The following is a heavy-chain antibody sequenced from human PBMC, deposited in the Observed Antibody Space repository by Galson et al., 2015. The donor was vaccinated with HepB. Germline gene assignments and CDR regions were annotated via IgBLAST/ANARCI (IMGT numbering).Heavy chain of an antibody. CDR3: AITVVPAAPWFYYYGLDV. Sequence: SVKVSCKASGYTFTRYYMHWVRQAPGQGLEWMGIINPSGGSTSYAQKFQGRVTMTRDTSTSTVYMELSSLRSEDTAVYYCAITVVPAAPWFYYYGLDVWGQGTTVTVSS. CDR1: GYTFTRYY. V-gene: IGHV1-46*01. J-gene: IGHJ6*02. D-gene: IGHD2-2*01. CDR2: INPSGGST.